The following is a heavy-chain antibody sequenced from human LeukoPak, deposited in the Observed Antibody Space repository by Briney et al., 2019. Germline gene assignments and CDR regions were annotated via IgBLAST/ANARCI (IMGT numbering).Heavy chain of an antibody. Sequence: GGSLRLSCAASGFTFSDYYMSWVRQAPGKGLEWVANIKRDGSEKYYVDSVKGRFTISRDNAKNPLYVQMNSLRGEDTAVYYCARDRGAYCGGDCYSYYYGMDVWGQGTTVTVSS. V-gene: IGHV3-7*04. CDR3: ARDRGAYCGGDCYSYYYGMDV. CDR1: GFTFSDYY. D-gene: IGHD2-21*02. CDR2: IKRDGSEK. J-gene: IGHJ6*02.